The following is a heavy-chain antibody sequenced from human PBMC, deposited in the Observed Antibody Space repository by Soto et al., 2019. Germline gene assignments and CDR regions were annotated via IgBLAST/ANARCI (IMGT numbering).Heavy chain of an antibody. CDR3: ARDFRTVTTPGPLNDAFDI. V-gene: IGHV1-69*13. CDR2: IIPIFGTA. D-gene: IGHD4-4*01. Sequence: SVKVSCKASGGTFSSYAISWVRQAPGQGLEWMGGIIPIFGTANYAQKFQGRVTITADESTSTAYMELSSLRSEDTAVYYCARDFRTVTTPGPLNDAFDIWGQGTMVTVSS. J-gene: IGHJ3*02. CDR1: GGTFSSYA.